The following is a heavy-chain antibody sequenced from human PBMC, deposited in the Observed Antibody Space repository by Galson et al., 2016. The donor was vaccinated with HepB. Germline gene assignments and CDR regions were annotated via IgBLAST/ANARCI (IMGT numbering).Heavy chain of an antibody. CDR1: RHNFTSYW. J-gene: IGHJ4*02. Sequence: QSGAEVKKPGESLRISCKVSRHNFTSYWISWVRQMPGKGLEWMGRIDPSDSYTTYSPSFQGHVTISTDKSISTAYLQWSSLKASDTAMYYCATNVYESRGYYEIDYWGQGTLVTVSS. V-gene: IGHV5-10-1*01. CDR3: ATNVYESRGYYEIDY. CDR2: IDPSDSYT. D-gene: IGHD3-22*01.